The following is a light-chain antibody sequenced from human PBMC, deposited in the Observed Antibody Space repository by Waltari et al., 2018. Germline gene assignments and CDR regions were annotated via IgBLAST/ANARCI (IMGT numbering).Light chain of an antibody. CDR3: QQANSFPRT. CDR2: QAS. Sequence: DIQLTPSPSTLSASVGDRVTITCRASQSISYWLAWYQHKPGKAPKLLIYQASHLESGVPSRFSGSGYGTEFTLTISSLQPDDFATYYCQQANSFPRTFGPGTKVDLK. V-gene: IGKV1-5*03. J-gene: IGKJ3*01. CDR1: QSISYW.